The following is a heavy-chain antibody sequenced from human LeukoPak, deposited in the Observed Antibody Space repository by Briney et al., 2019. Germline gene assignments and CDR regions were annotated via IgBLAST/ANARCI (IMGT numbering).Heavy chain of an antibody. J-gene: IGHJ4*02. Sequence: PGRSLRLSCAASGFAFDDYAMHWVRQAPGKGLEWVSGISWNSGSIGYADSVKGRFTISRDNAKNSLYLQMNSLRAEDTALYYCAKDTDPAVAALFDYWGQGTLVTVSS. CDR3: AKDTDPAVAALFDY. CDR1: GFAFDDYA. V-gene: IGHV3-9*01. CDR2: ISWNSGSI. D-gene: IGHD6-19*01.